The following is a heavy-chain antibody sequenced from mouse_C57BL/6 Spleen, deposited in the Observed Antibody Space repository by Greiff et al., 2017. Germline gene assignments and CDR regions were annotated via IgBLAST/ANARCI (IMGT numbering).Heavy chain of an antibody. V-gene: IGHV5-16*01. CDR2: INYDGSST. D-gene: IGHD1-1*01. Sequence: EVQLVESEGGLVQPGSSMKLSCTASGFTFSDYYMAWVRQVPEKGLEWVANINYDGSSTYYLDSLKSRFIFSRDNAKNILYLQMSSLKSEDTATYYCARDRSSNWYFDVWGTGTTVTVSA. CDR1: GFTFSDYY. CDR3: ARDRSSNWYFDV. J-gene: IGHJ1*03.